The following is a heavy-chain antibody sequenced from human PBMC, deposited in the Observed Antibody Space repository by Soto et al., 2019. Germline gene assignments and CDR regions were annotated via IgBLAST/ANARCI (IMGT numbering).Heavy chain of an antibody. J-gene: IGHJ6*02. CDR3: ARDKAVADTDEHNYYYYGMDV. V-gene: IGHV1-18*01. D-gene: IGHD6-19*01. Sequence: ASVKVSCKASGYTFTSYGISWVRQAPGQGLEWMGWISAYNGNTNYAQKLQGRVTMTTDTSTSTAYMELRSLRSDDTAVYYCARDKAVADTDEHNYYYYGMDVWGQGTTVTSP. CDR1: GYTFTSYG. CDR2: ISAYNGNT.